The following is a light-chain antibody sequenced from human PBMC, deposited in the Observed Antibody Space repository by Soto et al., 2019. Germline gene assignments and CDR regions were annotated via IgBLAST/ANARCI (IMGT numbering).Light chain of an antibody. V-gene: IGLV2-23*02. CDR1: SSDVGSYNL. CDR3: CSYAGSSKV. CDR2: EVS. J-gene: IGLJ3*02. Sequence: LTQPASLSGSPGESITISCTGTSSDVGSYNLVSWYQQHPGKAPKLMIYEVSKRPSGVSNRFSCSKSGNTASLTISGLQAEDEADYYCCSYAGSSKVFGGGNKVTVL.